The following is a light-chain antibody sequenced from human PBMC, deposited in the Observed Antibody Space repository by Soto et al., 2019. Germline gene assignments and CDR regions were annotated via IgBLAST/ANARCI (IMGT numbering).Light chain of an antibody. CDR2: DVT. V-gene: IGLV2-11*01. Sequence: QSALTQPRSVSGSPGQSVTISCTGTGSVVGGYNYVSWYQQHPGKAPKLMINDVTKRPSGVPDRFSGSKSGNTASLTISGLQAEDEADYYCCSYAGSYTLVFGGGTKVTVL. J-gene: IGLJ2*01. CDR1: GSVVGGYNY. CDR3: CSYAGSYTLV.